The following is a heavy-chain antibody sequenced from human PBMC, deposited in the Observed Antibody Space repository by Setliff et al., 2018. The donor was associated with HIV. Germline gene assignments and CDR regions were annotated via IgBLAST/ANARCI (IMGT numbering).Heavy chain of an antibody. J-gene: IGHJ4*02. Sequence: PSQTLSLTCAISGDSVSSDTAAWNWIRQSPSRGLEWLGRTYYRSKWYNDYAPSAKSRIGINPDTSKNQFSLQPNSVTPDDTAVYFCARASKYGVRYYFDYWGLGTLVTVSS. CDR2: TYYRSKWYN. D-gene: IGHD4-17*01. CDR3: ARASKYGVRYYFDY. V-gene: IGHV6-1*01. CDR1: GDSVSSDTAA.